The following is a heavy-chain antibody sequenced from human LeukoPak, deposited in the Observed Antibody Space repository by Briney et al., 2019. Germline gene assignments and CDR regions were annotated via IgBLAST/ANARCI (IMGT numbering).Heavy chain of an antibody. V-gene: IGHV3-23*01. CDR2: ISGSGGST. J-gene: IGHJ4*02. D-gene: IGHD2-2*01. CDR3: AKDGECSSTSCSLDY. CDR1: GFTFSSYA. Sequence: GASLRLSCAASGFTFSSYAMSWVRQAPGKGLEWVSAISGSGGSTYYADSVKGRFTISRDNSKNTLYLQMNSLRAEDTAVYYCAKDGECSSTSCSLDYWGQGTLVTVSS.